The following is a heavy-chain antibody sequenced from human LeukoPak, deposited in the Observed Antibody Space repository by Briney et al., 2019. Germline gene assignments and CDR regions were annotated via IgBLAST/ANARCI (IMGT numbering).Heavy chain of an antibody. V-gene: IGHV4-39*01. CDR3: ARQGSYDSSGYYYKWYFDL. CDR1: GGSISSSSYY. J-gene: IGHJ2*01. D-gene: IGHD3-22*01. Sequence: PSETLSLTRTVSGGSISSSSYYWGCIRQPPGKGLEWIGCIYYSGSTYYNPSLKSRVTISVDTSKNQFSLKLRSVTAAGTAVYYCARQGSYDSSGYYYKWYFDLWGRGTLVTVSS. CDR2: IYYSGST.